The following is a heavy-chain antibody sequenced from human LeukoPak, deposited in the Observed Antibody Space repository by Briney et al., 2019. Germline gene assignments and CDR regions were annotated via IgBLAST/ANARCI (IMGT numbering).Heavy chain of an antibody. CDR1: GYTRTDYY. CDR2: INSNSGDT. D-gene: IGHD3-3*01. Sequence: ASVKVSCKTSGYTRTDYYIHWVRQAPGQGLEWMGWINSNSGDTTYAQTFQGRVTMTRDTSISTFYMNLIGLRSDDTALYYCASGRSGGYGLDVWDQGTTVTVS. V-gene: IGHV1-2*02. CDR3: ASGRSGGYGLDV. J-gene: IGHJ6*02.